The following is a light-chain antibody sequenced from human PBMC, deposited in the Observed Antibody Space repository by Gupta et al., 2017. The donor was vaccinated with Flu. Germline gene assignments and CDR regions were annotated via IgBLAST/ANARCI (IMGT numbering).Light chain of an antibody. J-gene: IGKJ1*01. CDR3: QQDDSSSWT. CDR1: QSISTY. CDR2: GAS. Sequence: PDTLSLSPGERATLSCRARQSISTYIAWYQQKPGQTPRLLIYGASSRATGIPDRFSGSGSGTDFTLTISRLEPEDFAVYYCQQDDSSSWTFGQGTKVEIK. V-gene: IGKV3-20*01.